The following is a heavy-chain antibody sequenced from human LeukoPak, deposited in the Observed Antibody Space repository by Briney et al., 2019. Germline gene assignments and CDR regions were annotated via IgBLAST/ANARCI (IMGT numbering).Heavy chain of an antibody. V-gene: IGHV3-7*02. CDR1: GFSFSRYW. J-gene: IGHJ4*02. D-gene: IGHD4-23*01. Sequence: GGSLRLSCAASGFSFSRYWMTWVRQAPGKGLEWVANIKEDGTKTYYVDSVKGRFTISRDNAKNTVFLQMNSLRAEDTAVYYCARVRGGNTRDLDYWGQGTLVTVSS. CDR2: IKEDGTKT. CDR3: ARVRGGNTRDLDY.